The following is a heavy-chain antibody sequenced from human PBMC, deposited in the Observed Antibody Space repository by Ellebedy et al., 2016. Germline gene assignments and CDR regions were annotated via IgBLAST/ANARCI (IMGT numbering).Heavy chain of an antibody. CDR1: GGSFSGYY. CDR2: INHSGST. CDR3: ARHGEYSRENWFNP. V-gene: IGHV4-34*01. Sequence: SETLSLTXAVYGGSFSGYYWSWIRQPPGKGLEWIGEINHSGSTNYNPSLKSRVTISVDTSKSQFTLQLSSVTAADTAVYYCARHGEYSRENWFNPWGQGTLVTVSS. J-gene: IGHJ5*02. D-gene: IGHD6-6*01.